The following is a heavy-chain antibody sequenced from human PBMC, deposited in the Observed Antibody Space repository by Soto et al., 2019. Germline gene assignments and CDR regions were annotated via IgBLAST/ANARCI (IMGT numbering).Heavy chain of an antibody. Sequence: GGSLRLSCVASGFTFSNYSMNWVRQAPGKGLEWVSYISSSGSTIYYADSVKGRITISRDNAKNSLFLRMNSLRYEDSAVYYCARGTKGGSPPLWGQGTLVTVSS. D-gene: IGHD1-7*01. CDR3: ARGTKGGSPPL. J-gene: IGHJ4*02. CDR2: ISSSGSTI. V-gene: IGHV3-48*02. CDR1: GFTFSNYS.